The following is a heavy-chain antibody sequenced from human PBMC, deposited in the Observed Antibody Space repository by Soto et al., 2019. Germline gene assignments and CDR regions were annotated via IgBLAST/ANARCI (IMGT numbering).Heavy chain of an antibody. V-gene: IGHV3-23*01. J-gene: IGHJ4*02. CDR1: GFTFSSYA. CDR3: ANAVLGYSYDKEQKGFDY. D-gene: IGHD5-18*01. Sequence: GGSLRLSCAASGFTFSSYARSWVRQAPGKGLEWVSAISGSGGSTYYADSVKGRFTISRDNSKNTLYLQMNSLRAEDTAVYYYANAVLGYSYDKEQKGFDYWGQGTLVTVSS. CDR2: ISGSGGST.